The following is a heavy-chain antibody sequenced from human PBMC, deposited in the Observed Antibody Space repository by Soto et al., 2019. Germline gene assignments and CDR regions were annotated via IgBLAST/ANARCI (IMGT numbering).Heavy chain of an antibody. CDR1: GFTFSSYL. CDR2: LFSDGSGK. V-gene: IGHV3-30*03. D-gene: IGHD2-15*01. CDR3: AREPTGLGGSAFDY. J-gene: IGHJ4*02. Sequence: QVQLVESGGGVVQPGRSLRLSCAASGFTFSSYLMHWVRQAPGKGLEWVAVLFSDGSGKYYADSVKGRFTISRDNSENPVYLQMNNLRAEAEAGYYCAREPTGLGGSAFDYWCQGELVTVSS.